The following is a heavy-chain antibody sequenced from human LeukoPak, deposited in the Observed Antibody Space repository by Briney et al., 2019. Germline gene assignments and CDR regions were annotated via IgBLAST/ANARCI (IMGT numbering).Heavy chain of an antibody. Sequence: GGSLRLSCAASGLTFSSYDMHWVRQAPGKGLEWVAVIWYDGSNKHYADSVKGRFTISRDNSKNTLYLQMNSLRAEDTAVYYCARDGRAGSLFEYWGQGTLVTVSS. CDR1: GLTFSSYD. CDR2: IWYDGSNK. V-gene: IGHV3-33*01. J-gene: IGHJ4*02. D-gene: IGHD1-1*01. CDR3: ARDGRAGSLFEY.